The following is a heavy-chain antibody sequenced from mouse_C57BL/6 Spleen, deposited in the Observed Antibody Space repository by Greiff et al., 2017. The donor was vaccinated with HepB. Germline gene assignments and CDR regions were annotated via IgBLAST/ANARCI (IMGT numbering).Heavy chain of an antibody. J-gene: IGHJ3*01. CDR1: GYSITSGYY. D-gene: IGHD2-4*01. CDR3: AIYYDYSAWFAY. V-gene: IGHV3-6*01. CDR2: ISYDGSN. Sequence: ESGPGLVKPSQSLSLTCSVTGYSITSGYYWNWIRQFPGNKLEWMGYISYDGSNNYNPSLKNRISITRDTSKNQFFLKLNSVTTEDTATYYCAIYYDYSAWFAYWGQGTLVTVSA.